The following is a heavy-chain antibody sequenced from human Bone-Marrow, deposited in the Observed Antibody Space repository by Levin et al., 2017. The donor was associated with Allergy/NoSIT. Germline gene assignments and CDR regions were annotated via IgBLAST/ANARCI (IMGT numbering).Heavy chain of an antibody. CDR3: AGGLGNILLWSFWSFDV. D-gene: IGHD3-10*01. CDR1: GGSISTYH. CDR2: IYNSGTT. J-gene: IGHJ3*01. Sequence: MSSETLSLTCNVSGGSISTYHWNWIRQPPGKGLEWIGYIYNSGTTNYNPSLKSRVTISAGTSKNQFSLNLKSVTAADTALYYCAGGLGNILLWSFWSFDVWGQGTMVTVSS. V-gene: IGHV4-59*01.